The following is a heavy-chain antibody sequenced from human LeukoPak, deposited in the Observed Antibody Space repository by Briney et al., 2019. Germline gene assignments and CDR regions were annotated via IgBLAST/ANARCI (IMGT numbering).Heavy chain of an antibody. D-gene: IGHD3-22*01. CDR3: ARFYFDRSADSGR. Sequence: VASVKVSCKASGYTFTSNYMLWLRQAPGQRLEWMGWINAGNGNTRYSEKFQDRVTITRDTSATTVYMELSSLRSEDSAIYYCARFYFDRSADSGRWGQGTLVIVSS. CDR2: INAGNGNT. V-gene: IGHV1-3*01. CDR1: GYTFTSNY. J-gene: IGHJ1*01.